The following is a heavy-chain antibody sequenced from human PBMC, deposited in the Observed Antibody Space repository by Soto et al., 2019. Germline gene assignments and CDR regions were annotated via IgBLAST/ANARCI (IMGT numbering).Heavy chain of an antibody. CDR2: ISSSGSTI. CDR3: AREGWNIVVVPAASYRAFDI. CDR1: GFTFSDYY. D-gene: IGHD2-2*01. V-gene: IGHV3-11*01. J-gene: IGHJ3*02. Sequence: GGSLRLSCAASGFTFSDYYMSWIRQAPGKGPEWVSYISSSGSTIYYADSVKGRFTISRDNAKNSLYLQMNSLRAEDTAVYYCAREGWNIVVVPAASYRAFDIWGQGTMVTVSS.